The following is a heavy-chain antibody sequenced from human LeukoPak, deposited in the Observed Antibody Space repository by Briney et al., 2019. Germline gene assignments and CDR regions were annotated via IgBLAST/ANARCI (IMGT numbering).Heavy chain of an antibody. CDR3: AREDAAYSIAGY. CDR2: INANSGDT. D-gene: IGHD6-6*01. CDR1: GSTFTGHF. J-gene: IGHJ4*02. V-gene: IGHV1-2*02. Sequence: ASVKVSCKASGSTFTGHFMHWVRQAPGQGLEWMGWINANSGDTDYARKFQGRVTMTRDTSISTAYMELSRLTSDDTAVYFCAREDAAYSIAGYWGQGTLVTVSS.